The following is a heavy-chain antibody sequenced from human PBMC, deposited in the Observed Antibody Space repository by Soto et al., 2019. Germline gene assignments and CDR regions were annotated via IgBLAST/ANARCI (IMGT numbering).Heavy chain of an antibody. CDR3: AKVQEKWSKFFDY. Sequence: QVQLVQSGAEVKKPGASVKVSCKASGYTFTNYGVSWVRQAPGQGLEWMGWINTYKGNTNYAQKFQGRVTMTTDTPTSTAYMELRSLRSDDTAIYYCAKVQEKWSKFFDYWGQGTLVTVSS. CDR1: GYTFTNYG. V-gene: IGHV1-18*01. J-gene: IGHJ4*02. CDR2: INTYKGNT. D-gene: IGHD2-15*01.